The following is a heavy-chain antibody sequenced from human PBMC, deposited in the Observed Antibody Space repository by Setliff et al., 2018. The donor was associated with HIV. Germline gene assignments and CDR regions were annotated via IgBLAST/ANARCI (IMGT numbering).Heavy chain of an antibody. CDR3: ARQVGEGKWYLDS. D-gene: IGHD1-26*01. CDR2: IHQSGTA. Sequence: SETLSLSCAASGFTFTNAWMSWVRQPPGKGLEWIAIIHQSGTAHKRPSLKSRVTISIDTSENLFSLKLSGVTAADTAIYYCARQVGEGKWYLDSWGHGTLVTVSS. J-gene: IGHJ4*01. CDR1: GFTFTNAW. V-gene: IGHV4-38-2*01.